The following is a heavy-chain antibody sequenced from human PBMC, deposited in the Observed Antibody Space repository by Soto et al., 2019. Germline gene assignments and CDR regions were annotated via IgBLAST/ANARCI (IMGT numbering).Heavy chain of an antibody. CDR1: GYTFTSYA. J-gene: IGHJ5*02. Sequence: SVKVSCKASGYTFTSYAMNWVRQAPGQGLEWMGGIIPIFGTANYAQKFQGRVTITADESTSTAYMELSSLRSEDTAVYYCARGARYCISTSCYAPNWFDPWGQGTLVTVSS. CDR3: ARGARYCISTSCYAPNWFDP. D-gene: IGHD2-2*01. V-gene: IGHV1-69*13. CDR2: IIPIFGTA.